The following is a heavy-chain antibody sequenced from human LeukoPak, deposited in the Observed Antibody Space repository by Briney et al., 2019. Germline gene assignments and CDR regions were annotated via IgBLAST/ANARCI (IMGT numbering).Heavy chain of an antibody. J-gene: IGHJ6*03. V-gene: IGHV3-23*01. CDR2: ISGSGGST. D-gene: IGHD1-14*01. CDR3: ATSGRGTTGMSNYYYMDV. Sequence: GGSLRLSCVASGFTFSSYALSWVLQAPGKGLEWVSVISGSGGSTYYADSVKGRFTISRDNFKKTLYLQMNSLRAEDTAVYYCATSGRGTTGMSNYYYMDVWGKGTTVTVSS. CDR1: GFTFSSYA.